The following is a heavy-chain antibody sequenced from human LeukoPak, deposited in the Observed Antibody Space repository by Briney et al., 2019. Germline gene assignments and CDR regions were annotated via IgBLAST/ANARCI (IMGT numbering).Heavy chain of an antibody. D-gene: IGHD3-22*01. CDR3: ARGTYYYDSSGYYYLTRFDY. CDR2: ISAYNGNT. CDR1: GYTFTSYG. V-gene: IGHV1-18*01. J-gene: IGHJ4*02. Sequence: GASVKVSCKASGYTFTSYGISWVRQAPGQGLEWMGWISAYNGNTNYAQKLQGRVTMTTDTSTSTAYMELRSLRSDDTAVYYCARGTYYYDSSGYYYLTRFDYWGQGTLVTVSS.